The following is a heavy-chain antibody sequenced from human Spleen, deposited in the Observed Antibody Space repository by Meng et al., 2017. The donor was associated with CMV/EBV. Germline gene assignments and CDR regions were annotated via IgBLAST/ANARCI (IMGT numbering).Heavy chain of an antibody. D-gene: IGHD3-3*01. CDR3: ARKYYDFWSGYSEGFDY. Sequence: GGSLRLSCAASGSTLSSYWMFWVRQSPGKGLVWVSRINSDGSSTSYADSVKGRFTISRDNAKNTPYLQMNRLRAEDTAVYYCARKYYDFWSGYSEGFDYWGQGTLVTVSS. V-gene: IGHV3-74*01. CDR2: INSDGSST. J-gene: IGHJ4*02. CDR1: GSTLSSYW.